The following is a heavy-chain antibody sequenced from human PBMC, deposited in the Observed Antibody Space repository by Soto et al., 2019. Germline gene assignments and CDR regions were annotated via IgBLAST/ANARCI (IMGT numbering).Heavy chain of an antibody. CDR3: AAGGGLPRYY. J-gene: IGHJ4*02. Sequence: PSETLSLTCTVSGGSISSGGYYWSWIRQHPGKGLEWIGYIYYSGSTYYNPSLKSRVTISGDRSKNQFSLKLRSVTAADTAVYYCAAGGGLPRYYWGQGTLVTVSS. D-gene: IGHD5-12*01. V-gene: IGHV4-31*03. CDR2: IYYSGST. CDR1: GGSISSGGYY.